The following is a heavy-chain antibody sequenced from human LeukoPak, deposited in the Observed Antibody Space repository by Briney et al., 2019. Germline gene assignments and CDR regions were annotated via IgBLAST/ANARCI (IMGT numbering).Heavy chain of an antibody. CDR1: GGSSSNYY. CDR2: IYSSGST. Sequence: TSETLSLTCTVSGGSSSNYYWSWIRQPPGKGLEWIWRIYSSGSTNYNPSLKSRVTMSVDTSKNPFSLRLSSVTAADAAVYYCARDYYYDSSGSLNDAFDIWDQGTMVTVSS. CDR3: ARDYYYDSSGSLNDAFDI. J-gene: IGHJ3*02. D-gene: IGHD3-22*01. V-gene: IGHV4-4*07.